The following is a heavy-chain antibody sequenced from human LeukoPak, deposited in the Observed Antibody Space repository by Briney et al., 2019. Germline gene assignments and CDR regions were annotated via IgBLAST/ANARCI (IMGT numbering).Heavy chain of an antibody. D-gene: IGHD6-13*01. CDR3: AKDKTRSSWYVDAFDI. CDR2: ISWNSGSI. V-gene: IGHV3-9*03. J-gene: IGHJ3*02. CDR1: GFTFGDYA. Sequence: GRSLRLSCAASGFTFGDYAMHWVRQAPGKGLEWVSGISWNSGSIGYAGSVKGRFTISRDNAKNSLYLQMNSLRAEDMALYYCAKDKTRSSWYVDAFDIWGQGTMVTVSS.